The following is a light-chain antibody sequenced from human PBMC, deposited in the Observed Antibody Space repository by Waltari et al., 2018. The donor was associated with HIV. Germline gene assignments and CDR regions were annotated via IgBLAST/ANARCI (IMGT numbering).Light chain of an antibody. Sequence: DIQMTQSPSSLSASVGDRVTITCRASQNISDYLNWYQQRPGKAPILLIYAASTLQSGVPSTFSGSVSGTHFTLTISSLQPGDFGTYYCQQSYSLPPTFGQGTKVEIK. J-gene: IGKJ1*01. CDR3: QQSYSLPPT. CDR2: AAS. V-gene: IGKV1-39*01. CDR1: QNISDY.